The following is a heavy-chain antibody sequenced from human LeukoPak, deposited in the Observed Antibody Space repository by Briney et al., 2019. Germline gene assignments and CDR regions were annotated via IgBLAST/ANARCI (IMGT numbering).Heavy chain of an antibody. V-gene: IGHV3-9*03. CDR2: ISWNSGSI. CDR3: AKGGCSSTSCSTFDP. Sequence: GGSLRLSCAASGFTFDDYAMHWVRQAPGKGLEWVSGISWNSGSIGYADSVKGRFTISRDNAKNSLYLQMNSLRAEDMALYYCAKGGCSSTSCSTFDPWGQGTLVTVSS. D-gene: IGHD2-2*01. CDR1: GFTFDDYA. J-gene: IGHJ5*02.